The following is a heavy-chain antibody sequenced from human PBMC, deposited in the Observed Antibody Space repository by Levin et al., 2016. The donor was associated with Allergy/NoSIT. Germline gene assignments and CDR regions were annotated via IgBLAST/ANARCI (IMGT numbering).Heavy chain of an antibody. CDR1: GYTFTNYG. CDR3: ARDLYYCSSCFSSGWDDTFDI. CDR2: ISAHNGDT. J-gene: IGHJ3*02. V-gene: IGHV1-18*04. Sequence: ASVKVSCKASGYTFTNYGISWVRQAPGQGLEWMGWISAHNGDTNYAQRLQGRVTMTTDTSTSTAYMELRSLRSDDSAVYYCARDLYYCSSCFSSGWDDTFDIWGQGTMVTVSS. D-gene: IGHD2-2*01.